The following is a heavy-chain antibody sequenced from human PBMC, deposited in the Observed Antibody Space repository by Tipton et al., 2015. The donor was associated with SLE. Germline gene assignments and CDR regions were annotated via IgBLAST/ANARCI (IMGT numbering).Heavy chain of an antibody. CDR3: ARGKGNSSGWGHYYFYGMDV. CDR2: IYYSGST. J-gene: IGHJ6*02. CDR1: GGSISSGFYF. V-gene: IGHV4-30-2*01. D-gene: IGHD6-19*01. Sequence: TLSLTCAVSGGSISSGFYFWSWVRQPPGKGLEWIGNIYYSGSTYYNPSLKPRVTMSVDTSKKQFSLKLGSVTAADTAVYYCARGKGNSSGWGHYYFYGMDVWGQGTTVTVSS.